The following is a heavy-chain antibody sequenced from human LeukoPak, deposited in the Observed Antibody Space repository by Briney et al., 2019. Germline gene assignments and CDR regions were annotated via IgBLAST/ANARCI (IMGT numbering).Heavy chain of an antibody. J-gene: IGHJ4*02. CDR1: GFTFSSYA. D-gene: IGHD7-27*01. V-gene: IGHV3-30-3*01. CDR2: ISYDGSNK. CDR3: AKEEGNTLGDY. Sequence: GGSLRLSCAASGFTFSSYAMHWVRQAPGKGLEWVAVISYDGSNKYYADSVKGRFTISRDNSKNTLYLQMNSLRTGDTAMYYCAKEEGNTLGDYWGQGTMVTVSS.